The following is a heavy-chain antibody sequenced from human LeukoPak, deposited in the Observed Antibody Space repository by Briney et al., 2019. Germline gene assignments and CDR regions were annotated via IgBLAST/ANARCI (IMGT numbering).Heavy chain of an antibody. CDR3: ARGGTYYDFWSGYYILTNPHYYYYGMDV. V-gene: IGHV1-69*13. CDR1: GGTFSSYA. Sequence: VKASCNASGGTFSSYAISWVRQAPGQGLEWMGGIIPIFGTANYAQKFQGRVTITADESTSTAYMELSSLRSEDTAVYYCARGGTYYDFWSGYYILTNPHYYYYGMDVWGQGTTVTVSS. CDR2: IIPIFGTA. J-gene: IGHJ6*02. D-gene: IGHD3-3*01.